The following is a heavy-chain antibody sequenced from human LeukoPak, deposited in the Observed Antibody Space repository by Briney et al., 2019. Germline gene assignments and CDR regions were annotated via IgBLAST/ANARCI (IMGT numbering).Heavy chain of an antibody. V-gene: IGHV3-30*04. CDR3: ARHLYGDSPPGMDV. CDR2: ISYDGSNK. CDR1: GFTFSSYA. D-gene: IGHD4-17*01. Sequence: GRSLRLSCAASGFTFSSYAMHWVRQAPGKGLEWVAVISYDGSNKYYADSVKGRFTISRDNSKNTLYLQMNSLRAEDTAVYYCARHLYGDSPPGMDVWGKGTTVTVSS. J-gene: IGHJ6*04.